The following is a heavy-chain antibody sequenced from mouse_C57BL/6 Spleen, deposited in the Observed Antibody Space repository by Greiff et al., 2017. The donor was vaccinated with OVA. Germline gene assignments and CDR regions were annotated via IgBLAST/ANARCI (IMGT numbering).Heavy chain of an antibody. J-gene: IGHJ2*01. CDR1: GYTFTSYW. Sequence: VQLQQPGTELVKPGASVKLSCKASGYTFTSYWMHWVKQRPGQGLEWIGNINPRNGGTNYNEKFKSKAILTVDKSSSTAYMQLSSLTSEDSAVYYCARSVLLLPPFDYWGQGTTLTVSS. CDR3: ARSVLLLPPFDY. V-gene: IGHV1-53*01. D-gene: IGHD1-1*01. CDR2: INPRNGGT.